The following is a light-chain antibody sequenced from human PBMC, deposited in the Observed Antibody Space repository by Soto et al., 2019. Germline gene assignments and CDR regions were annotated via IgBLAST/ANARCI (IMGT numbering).Light chain of an antibody. V-gene: IGKV4-1*01. Sequence: DIVMTQSPDSLAVSLGERATINCKSSQNILYSPNNKNYLAWYQQKPGQPPKLLIYWASTRQSGVPDRFSGSGFGTDFTLTISCQQAEDVAVYHCLQYYNSYTFGQGTKLEIK. CDR3: LQYYNSYT. CDR2: WAS. J-gene: IGKJ2*01. CDR1: QNILYSPNNKNY.